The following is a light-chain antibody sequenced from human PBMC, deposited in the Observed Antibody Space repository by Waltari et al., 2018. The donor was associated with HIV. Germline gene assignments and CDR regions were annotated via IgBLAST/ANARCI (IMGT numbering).Light chain of an antibody. V-gene: IGLV3-1*01. CDR3: QAWDSGTIV. CDR1: NLGHKY. J-gene: IGLJ3*02. Sequence: SYDLTQPPSVSVSSGQTATVTCSGVNLGHKYVSWYQQRSGQSPVLVIYQDTKRPPGIPERFFGSTSENTATLTINETQPLDEAHYSCQAWDSGTIVVGGGTSLTVL. CDR2: QDT.